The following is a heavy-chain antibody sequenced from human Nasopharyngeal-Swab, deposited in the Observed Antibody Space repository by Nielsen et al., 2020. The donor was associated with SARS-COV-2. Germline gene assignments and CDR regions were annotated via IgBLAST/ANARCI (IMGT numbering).Heavy chain of an antibody. CDR3: ASSPSRGWYEYHLDN. D-gene: IGHD6-19*01. Sequence: GGSLRLSCALSGFTVSSNYMSWVRQAPGKGLEWVPVIYGGDSTYYADSVRGRFTVTRHISENTLYLQMNSLRAEDTAVYYCASSPSRGWYEYHLDNWGQGTLVTVSS. CDR2: IYGGDST. J-gene: IGHJ4*02. CDR1: GFTVSSNY. V-gene: IGHV3-53*04.